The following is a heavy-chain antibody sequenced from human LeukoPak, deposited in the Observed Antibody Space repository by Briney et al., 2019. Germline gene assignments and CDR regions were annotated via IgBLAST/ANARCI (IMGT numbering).Heavy chain of an antibody. Sequence: PGGSLRLSCAASGFTFSSYSMNWVRQAPGKGLEWVSSISSSSSYIYYADSVKSRFTISRDNAKNSLYLQMNSLRAEDTAVYYCARDGYSYGYYGMDVWGQGTRSPSP. V-gene: IGHV3-21*01. CDR1: GFTFSSYS. D-gene: IGHD5-18*01. J-gene: IGHJ6*02. CDR3: ARDGYSYGYYGMDV. CDR2: ISSSSSYI.